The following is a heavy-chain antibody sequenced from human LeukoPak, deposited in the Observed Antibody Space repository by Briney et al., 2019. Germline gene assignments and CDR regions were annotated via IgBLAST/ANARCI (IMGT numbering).Heavy chain of an antibody. D-gene: IGHD7-27*01. CDR3: ASANWEVDY. Sequence: GGSLRLSCAASGLTLSSYAMSWVRQAPGKGLEWVSAISASGGSTYYADSVKGRFTISRDNSKNTLYLQMNSLRAEDTAVYYCASANWEVDYWGQGTLVTVSS. CDR1: GLTLSSYA. V-gene: IGHV3-23*01. J-gene: IGHJ4*02. CDR2: ISASGGST.